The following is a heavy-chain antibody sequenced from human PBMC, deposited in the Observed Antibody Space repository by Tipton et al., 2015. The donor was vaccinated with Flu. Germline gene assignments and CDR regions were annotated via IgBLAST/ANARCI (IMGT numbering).Heavy chain of an antibody. J-gene: IGHJ4*02. V-gene: IGHV4-59*01. Sequence: TLSLTCTVSGDSISSYYWSWIRQPPGRGLEWIGYIYSSGTTNYNPSLKSRVILSVDTSKNQFSLKLTSVTAADTAVYYCARLSSTFYNCFAYWGQGTPVTVSS. CDR1: GDSISSYY. D-gene: IGHD2/OR15-2a*01. CDR3: ARLSSTFYNCFAY. CDR2: IYSSGTT.